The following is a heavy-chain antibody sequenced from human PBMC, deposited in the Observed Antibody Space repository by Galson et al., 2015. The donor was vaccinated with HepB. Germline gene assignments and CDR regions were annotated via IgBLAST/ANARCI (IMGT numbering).Heavy chain of an antibody. CDR1: GFTFSSYW. CDR2: IKQDGSEK. V-gene: IGHV3-7*01. J-gene: IGHJ3*02. D-gene: IGHD3-22*01. CDR3: ASPHPTYYYDSSGYYEVGSPHDAFDI. Sequence: SLRLSCAASGFTFSSYWMSWVRQAPGKGLEWVANIKQDGSEKYYVDSVKGRFTISRDNAKNSLYLQMNSLRAEDTAVYYCASPHPTYYYDSSGYYEVGSPHDAFDIWGQGTMVTVSS.